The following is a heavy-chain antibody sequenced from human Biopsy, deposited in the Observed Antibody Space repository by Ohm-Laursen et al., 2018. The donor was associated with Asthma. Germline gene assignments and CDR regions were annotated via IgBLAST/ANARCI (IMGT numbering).Heavy chain of an antibody. Sequence: SLRLSCAASGFKFDEYTMHWVRQAPGKGLEWVSGISWNSATIGYADPVEGRFTTSRDNAKNSVFLHMDSLRPEDTAFYYCAKVRSDWVITESFDYWGQGVLVTVSS. CDR2: ISWNSATI. D-gene: IGHD3-22*01. CDR1: GFKFDEYT. CDR3: AKVRSDWVITESFDY. V-gene: IGHV3-9*01. J-gene: IGHJ4*02.